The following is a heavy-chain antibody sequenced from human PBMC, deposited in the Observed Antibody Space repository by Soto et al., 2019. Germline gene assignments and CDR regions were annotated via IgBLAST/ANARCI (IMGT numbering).Heavy chain of an antibody. CDR1: GFSVSTSGVG. J-gene: IGHJ6*02. V-gene: IGHV2-5*02. D-gene: IGHD2-15*01. CDR3: AHKGDRSACMDG. CDR2: IYWDGDE. Sequence: QITLKESGPTLVKPTQTLTLTCTFSGFSVSTSGVGVAWIRQPPGKALEWLALIYWDGDERYSPFLQSRVTITKDTTKNQVVLTMTTMEPLDTATYCCAHKGDRSACMDGWGQGTTVSVSS.